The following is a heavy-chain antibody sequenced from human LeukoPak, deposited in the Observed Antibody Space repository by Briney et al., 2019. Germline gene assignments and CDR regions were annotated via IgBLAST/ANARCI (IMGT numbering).Heavy chain of an antibody. D-gene: IGHD3-10*01. J-gene: IGHJ5*02. CDR3: ARRRRITMVRGAAYNWFDP. CDR2: MNPNSGNT. Sequence: ASVKVSCKASGYTFRSYDINWVRQATGQGLEWMGWMNPNSGNTGYAQKFQGRVTMTRNTSISTAYMELSSLRSEDTAVYYCARRRRITMVRGAAYNWFDPWGQGTLVTVSS. CDR1: GYTFRSYD. V-gene: IGHV1-8*01.